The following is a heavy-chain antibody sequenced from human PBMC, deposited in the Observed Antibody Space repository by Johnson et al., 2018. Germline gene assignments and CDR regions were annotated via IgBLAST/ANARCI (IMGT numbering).Heavy chain of an antibody. Sequence: QVQLVESGAEVKKPGASVKVSCKASGYTFTSYHVHWVRQAPGQGLEWMGIINPSGGSTTSSQKLQGRVTVTRDTSKSTVYMEVNSLRSEDTAVYYCARASHSNNWYHYGLDVWGQGTTVTVSS. V-gene: IGHV1-46*04. CDR2: INPSGGST. CDR3: ARASHSNNWYHYGLDV. J-gene: IGHJ6*02. CDR1: GYTFTSYH. D-gene: IGHD6-13*01.